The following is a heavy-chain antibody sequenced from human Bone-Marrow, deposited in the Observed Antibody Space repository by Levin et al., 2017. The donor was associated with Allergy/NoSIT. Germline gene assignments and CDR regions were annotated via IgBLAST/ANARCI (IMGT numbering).Heavy chain of an antibody. Sequence: ETLSLTCAASGFTFKTYSMNWVRQAPGKGLEWVSSISSGSSYIYYADSVKGRFTISRDNAKNSLYLQMNSLRAEDTAVSYCAPCSSGSCYFGFWGPGTLVTVSS. CDR1: GFTFKTYS. CDR2: ISSGSSYI. V-gene: IGHV3-21*01. D-gene: IGHD2-15*01. CDR3: APCSSGSCYFGF. J-gene: IGHJ4*02.